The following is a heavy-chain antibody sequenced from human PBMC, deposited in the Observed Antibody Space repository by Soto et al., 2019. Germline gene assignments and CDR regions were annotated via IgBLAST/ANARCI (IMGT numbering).Heavy chain of an antibody. CDR1: GYTFTSYY. CDR3: ARGNGNYPRDY. J-gene: IGHJ4*02. CDR2: INPSGGST. D-gene: IGHD1-7*01. Sequence: ASVKVSCKASGYTFTSYYMHWVRQAPGQGLERMGIINPSGGSTSYAQKFPGRVTMTRDTSTRTVYMELSSLRSEDTAVYYCARGNGNYPRDYWGQGTLVTVAS. V-gene: IGHV1-46*03.